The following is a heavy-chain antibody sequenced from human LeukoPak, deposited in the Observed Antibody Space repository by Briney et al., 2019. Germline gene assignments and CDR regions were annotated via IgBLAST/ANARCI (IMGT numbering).Heavy chain of an antibody. CDR2: IKEDGTET. D-gene: IGHD4-23*01. Sequence: GGSLRLSCAASGFTFSTSWMTWVRQSPGKGLEWVAHIKEDGTETYYVDSVKGRFTISRDNAQNSVFLQMHSLRAEDTAVYYCARDRGGHDWGQGTLVTVSS. J-gene: IGHJ4*02. CDR1: GFTFSTSW. CDR3: ARDRGGHD. V-gene: IGHV3-7*05.